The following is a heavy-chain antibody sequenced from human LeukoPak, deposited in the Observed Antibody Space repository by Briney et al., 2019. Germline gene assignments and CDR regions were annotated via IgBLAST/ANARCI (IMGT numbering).Heavy chain of an antibody. CDR3: ARSRIGVEDY. Sequence: GGSLRLSCAASGFTFSSYAMHWVRQAPGKGLEWVAVISYDGSNKYYADSVKGRFTTSRDNSKNTLYLQMNSLRAEDTAVYYCARSRIGVEDYWGQGTLVTVSS. D-gene: IGHD3-10*01. V-gene: IGHV3-30-3*01. CDR2: ISYDGSNK. CDR1: GFTFSSYA. J-gene: IGHJ4*02.